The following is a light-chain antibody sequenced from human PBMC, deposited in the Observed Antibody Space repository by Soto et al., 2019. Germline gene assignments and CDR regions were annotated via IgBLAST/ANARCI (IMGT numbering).Light chain of an antibody. CDR2: RNS. CDR3: AAWDDSLSGVV. Sequence: QSVLTQPPSASGTPGQRVTISCSGSSSNIGSNYVYWYQQLPGTVPQLLIYRNSERPSGVPDRFSGSKSGTSASLAISGLRSEHEADYYCAAWDDSLSGVVFGGGTKLTVL. J-gene: IGLJ2*01. CDR1: SSNIGSNY. V-gene: IGLV1-47*01.